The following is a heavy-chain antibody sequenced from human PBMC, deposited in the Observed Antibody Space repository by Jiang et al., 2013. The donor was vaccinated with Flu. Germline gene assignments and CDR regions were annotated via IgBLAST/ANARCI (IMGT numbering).Heavy chain of an antibody. CDR1: GFSLSTSGMC. CDR3: ARIQSLSGYYTISSADYYYYMDV. Sequence: TLTCTFSGFSLSTSGMCVSWIRQPQGRPWSGLHSLIGMMINTTAHRLKTRLTISKDTSKNQVVLTMTNMDPVDTATYYCARIQSLSGYYTISSADYYYYMDVWGKGTTVTVSS. J-gene: IGHJ6*03. CDR2: LIGMMI. V-gene: IGHV2-70*01. D-gene: IGHD3-3*01.